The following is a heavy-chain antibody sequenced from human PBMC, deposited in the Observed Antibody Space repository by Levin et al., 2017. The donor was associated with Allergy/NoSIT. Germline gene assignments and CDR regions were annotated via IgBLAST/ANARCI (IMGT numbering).Heavy chain of an antibody. J-gene: IGHJ4*02. CDR2: ISGSGDKT. Sequence: GGSLRLSCAASGFTLTDFCMSWVRRAPGKGLEWVAGISGSGDKTYYAGSVRGRFTISTDDSKNTLYLQMDRLTADDAAVYYCAKDRLAFHWNAHALDFWGQGTQVTVSS. CDR1: GFTLTDFC. V-gene: IGHV3-23*01. D-gene: IGHD1-1*01. CDR3: AKDRLAFHWNAHALDF.